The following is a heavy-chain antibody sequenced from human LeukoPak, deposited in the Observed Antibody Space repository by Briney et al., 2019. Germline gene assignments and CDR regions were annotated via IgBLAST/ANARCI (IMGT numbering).Heavy chain of an antibody. CDR3: ARSSSGYSYYFDY. J-gene: IGHJ4*02. Sequence: SETLSLTCTVSGGSISSYYWSWIRQPPGKGLEWIGYIYYSGSTNYNPSPKSRVTISVGTSKNQFSLKLSSVTAADTAVYYCARSSSGYSYYFDYWGQGTLVTVSS. CDR2: IYYSGST. V-gene: IGHV4-59*01. CDR1: GGSISSYY. D-gene: IGHD5-12*01.